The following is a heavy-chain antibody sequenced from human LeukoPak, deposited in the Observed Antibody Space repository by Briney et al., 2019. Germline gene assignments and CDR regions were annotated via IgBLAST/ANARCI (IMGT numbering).Heavy chain of an antibody. CDR1: GFIFSSNA. Sequence: GGSLRLSCAASGFIFSSNAMHWVRQAPGKGLEWVAFIRYDGSDEYNGDSVRGRFTISRDNSKNTLCLQMNSLRAEDTAVYYCAKDSTLFKFGYDNSGHFDYWGRGTLVTVSS. CDR3: AKDSTLFKFGYDNSGHFDY. J-gene: IGHJ4*02. D-gene: IGHD3-22*01. V-gene: IGHV3-30*02. CDR2: IRYDGSDE.